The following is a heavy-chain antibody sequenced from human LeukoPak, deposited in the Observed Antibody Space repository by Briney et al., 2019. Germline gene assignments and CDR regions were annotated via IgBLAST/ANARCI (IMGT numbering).Heavy chain of an antibody. J-gene: IGHJ6*03. D-gene: IGHD4-11*01. CDR1: GYTLTELS. Sequence: GASVKVSCKVSGYTLTELSMHWVRQAPGKGLEWMGGFDPEDGETIYAQKFQGRVTITEDTSTDTAYTELSSLRSEDTAVHYCATVSVTDYYYYMDVWGKGTTVTVSS. CDR2: FDPEDGET. CDR3: ATVSVTDYYYYMDV. V-gene: IGHV1-24*01.